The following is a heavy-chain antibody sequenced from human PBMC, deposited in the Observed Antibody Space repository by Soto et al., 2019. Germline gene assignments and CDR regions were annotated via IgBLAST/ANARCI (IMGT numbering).Heavy chain of an antibody. CDR2: INAGNGNT. CDR3: ARDYRPQNWFDP. Sequence: ASVKVSCKASGYTFTSCAMHWVRQAPGQRLEWMGWINAGNGNTKYSQKFQGRVTITRDTSASTAYMELSSLRSEDTAVYYCARDYRPQNWFDPWGQGTLVTVSS. J-gene: IGHJ5*02. CDR1: GYTFTSCA. V-gene: IGHV1-3*01. D-gene: IGHD4-4*01.